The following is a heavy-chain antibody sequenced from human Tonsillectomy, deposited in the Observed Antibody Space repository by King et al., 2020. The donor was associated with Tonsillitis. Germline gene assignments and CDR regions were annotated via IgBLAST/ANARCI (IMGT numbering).Heavy chain of an antibody. CDR1: GGSISSGGYY. J-gene: IGHJ6*02. V-gene: IGHV4-31*03. CDR2: IYYSGST. Sequence: QLQESGPGLVKPSQTLSLTCTVSGGSISSGGYYWSWIRQHPGKGLEWIGYIYYSGSTYYNPSVKIRVTISVDTSKNQFSLKLRSVTAADTAVYYCARAFGAADTAMVNYYGMDVWGQGTTVTVSS. CDR3: ARAFGAADTAMVNYYGMDV. D-gene: IGHD5-18*01.